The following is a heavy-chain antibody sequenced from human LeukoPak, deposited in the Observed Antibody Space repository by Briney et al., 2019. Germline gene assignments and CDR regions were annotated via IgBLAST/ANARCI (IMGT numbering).Heavy chain of an antibody. Sequence: SETLSLTCTVSGGSISSYYWSWIRQPAGKGLEWIGRIYTSGSTNYNPSLKSRVTMSVDTSKNQFSLKLSSVTAADAAVYYCASFSSSADAFDIWGQGTMVTVSS. V-gene: IGHV4-4*07. CDR1: GGSISSYY. CDR2: IYTSGST. J-gene: IGHJ3*02. CDR3: ASFSSSADAFDI. D-gene: IGHD6-25*01.